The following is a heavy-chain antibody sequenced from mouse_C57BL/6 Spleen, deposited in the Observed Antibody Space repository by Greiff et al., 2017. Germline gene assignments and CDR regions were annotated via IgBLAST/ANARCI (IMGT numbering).Heavy chain of an antibody. CDR3: AREVKHFDY. CDR2: ISDGGSYT. CDR1: GFTFSSYA. D-gene: IGHD2-2*01. J-gene: IGHJ2*01. Sequence: EVMLVESGGGLVKPGGSLKLSCAASGFTFSSYAMSWVRQTPEKRLEWVATISDGGSYTYYPDNVKGRFTISRDNAKNNLYLQMSHLKSEDTARYYCAREVKHFDYWGQGTTLTVSS. V-gene: IGHV5-4*01.